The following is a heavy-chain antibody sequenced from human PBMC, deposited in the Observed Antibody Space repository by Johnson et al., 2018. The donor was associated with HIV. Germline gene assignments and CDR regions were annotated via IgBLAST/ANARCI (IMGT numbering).Heavy chain of an antibody. Sequence: VQLVESGGGVVQPGGSLRLSCAASGFTFSSYGMHWVRQAPGKGLEWLAFISFDGPNKYYADSMKGRFTISRDNSKSTLYLEMNSLRAEDTAVYHCAKDRRVVGVYDAVDIWGQGTMVTVSS. CDR3: AKDRRVVGVYDAVDI. D-gene: IGHD1-26*01. V-gene: IGHV3-30*18. J-gene: IGHJ3*02. CDR2: ISFDGPNK. CDR1: GFTFSSYG.